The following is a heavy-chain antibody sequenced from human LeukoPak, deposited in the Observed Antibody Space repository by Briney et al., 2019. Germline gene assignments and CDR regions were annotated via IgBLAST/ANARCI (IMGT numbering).Heavy chain of an antibody. CDR3: AKDYYESTVILGGYFDY. D-gene: IGHD3-22*01. V-gene: IGHV3-23*01. CDR1: GLTFSRFA. J-gene: IGHJ4*02. Sequence: GGSLRLSCAASGLTFSRFAMSWVRQAPGKGLEWVSGISGSGDTTYYADSVKDRFTISRDNSKNKLYLQMNSLRAEDTAVYFCAKDYYESTVILGGYFDYWGQGVLVTVSS. CDR2: ISGSGDTT.